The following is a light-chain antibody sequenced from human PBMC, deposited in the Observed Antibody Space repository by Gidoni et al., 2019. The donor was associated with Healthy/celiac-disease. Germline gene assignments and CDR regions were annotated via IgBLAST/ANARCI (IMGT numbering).Light chain of an antibody. Sequence: DIVMTQSTATLSVPSGDRATISCRASQSVSSHLAWYQQKPGQAPRLLIYGASTRATGITARFSGRWSGTEFTLTISSLPSEDFAVYYCQQYNNWWTFXXXTKVEIK. J-gene: IGKJ1*01. CDR3: QQYNNWWT. CDR1: QSVSSH. V-gene: IGKV3-15*01. CDR2: GAS.